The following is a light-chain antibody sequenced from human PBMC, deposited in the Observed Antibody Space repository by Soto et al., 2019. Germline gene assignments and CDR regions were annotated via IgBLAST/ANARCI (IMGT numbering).Light chain of an antibody. J-gene: IGKJ5*01. CDR1: QDIGNF. V-gene: IGKV1-33*01. Sequence: DIQMTQSPSSLSASVGDRVTTTCQASQDIGNFLTWYQQKPGRAPVLLIYDAANLATGVPPRFSGSGSGRDFTLTISSLQPEDIAAYYCQQYDRLPITFGQGTRLEI. CDR3: QQYDRLPIT. CDR2: DAA.